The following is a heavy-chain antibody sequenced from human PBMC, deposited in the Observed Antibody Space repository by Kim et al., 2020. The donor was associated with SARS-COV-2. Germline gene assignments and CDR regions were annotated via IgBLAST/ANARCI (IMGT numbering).Heavy chain of an antibody. J-gene: IGHJ4*02. Sequence: KSSQKFQGRVTITSDTSASTAYMELSSLRSEDTAVYYCARKGSGYGFFDYWGQGTLVTVSS. V-gene: IGHV1-3*01. D-gene: IGHD5-12*01. CDR3: ARKGSGYGFFDY.